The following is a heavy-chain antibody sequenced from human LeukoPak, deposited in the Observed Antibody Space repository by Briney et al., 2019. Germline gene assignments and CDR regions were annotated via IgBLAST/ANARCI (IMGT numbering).Heavy chain of an antibody. J-gene: IGHJ4*02. D-gene: IGHD6-19*01. CDR3: ARPPPRLDGSGWYYFDY. Sequence: GGSLRLSCAASGFTFSYYWMTWVRQAPGKGLEWVANIKQDGSEENYADSVEGRFTISRDNAKDSLYLQMNSLRAEDTAVYYCARPPPRLDGSGWYYFDYWGQGTLVTVSS. CDR1: GFTFSYYW. V-gene: IGHV3-7*04. CDR2: IKQDGSEE.